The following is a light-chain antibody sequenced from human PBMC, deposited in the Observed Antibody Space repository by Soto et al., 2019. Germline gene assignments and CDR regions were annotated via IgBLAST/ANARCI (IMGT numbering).Light chain of an antibody. CDR3: SSYTSSSTWV. CDR2: EVS. Sequence: QSALTQPASVSGSPGQSITISCTGTSSDVVAYNYVSWYQQHPGKAPKLMIYEVSNRPSGVSDRFSGSRSGNTASLTISGLQAEDESDCYCSSYTSSSTWVFGGGTKVTVL. CDR1: SSDVVAYNY. V-gene: IGLV2-14*01. J-gene: IGLJ3*02.